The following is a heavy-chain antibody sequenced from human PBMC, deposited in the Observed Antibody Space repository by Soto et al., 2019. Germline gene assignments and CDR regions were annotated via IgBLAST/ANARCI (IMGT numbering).Heavy chain of an antibody. CDR3: AKDVKTTVARAYDY. D-gene: IGHD4-17*01. CDR2: ISSSGATT. V-gene: IGHV3-23*01. Sequence: PGGSLRLSCAASGFTFSNYAMTWVRQAPGTGLEWVSVISSSGATTYYADSVKGRFTISRDNSKNIMYLQMNSLRVEDTAVYYCAKDVKTTVARAYDYWGQGTLVTVS. CDR1: GFTFSNYA. J-gene: IGHJ4*02.